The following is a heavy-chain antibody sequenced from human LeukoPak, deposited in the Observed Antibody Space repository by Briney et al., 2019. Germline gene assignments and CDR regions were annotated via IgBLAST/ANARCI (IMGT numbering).Heavy chain of an antibody. CDR1: GFSLSSSGEC. Sequence: SGPTLVNPTQTLTLTCIFSGFSLSSSGECVGWIRQPPGQALEWIALIYWDGDERYSPPLKSRLTITKDTSKNQVVLTLTNMGPLDAATYFCAHRRGGPFFDPWGQGALVTVSS. J-gene: IGHJ5*02. D-gene: IGHD2-15*01. CDR3: AHRRGGPFFDP. CDR2: IYWDGDE. V-gene: IGHV2-5*02.